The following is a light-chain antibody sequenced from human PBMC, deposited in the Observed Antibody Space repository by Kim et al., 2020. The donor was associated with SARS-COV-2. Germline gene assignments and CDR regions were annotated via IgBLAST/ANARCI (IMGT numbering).Light chain of an antibody. Sequence: PGERGGRGCRGSQSESGSYLGGDQQRRGEARRLLIYGAASRATGSPDRFGGRGSGTDFTVTINRLAPEDFAVYYCQQYGSSPWTVGQGTKVDIK. CDR3: QQYGSSPWT. CDR2: GAA. V-gene: IGKV3-20*01. CDR1: QSESGSY. J-gene: IGKJ1*01.